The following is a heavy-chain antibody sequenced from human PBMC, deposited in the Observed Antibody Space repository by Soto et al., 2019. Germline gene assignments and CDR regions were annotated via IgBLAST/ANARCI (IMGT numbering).Heavy chain of an antibody. CDR3: ARRVSYSGYDLGAFDI. J-gene: IGHJ3*02. CDR1: GGCMNSYY. Sequence: PSYSLSLTCTVSGGCMNSYYWGWLRQPPGKGLEWIGYIYYSGSTNYNPSLKSRVTISVDTSKNQFSLKLSSVTAADTAVYYCARRVSYSGYDLGAFDIWGQGTMVTVSS. V-gene: IGHV4-59*08. CDR2: IYYSGST. D-gene: IGHD5-12*01.